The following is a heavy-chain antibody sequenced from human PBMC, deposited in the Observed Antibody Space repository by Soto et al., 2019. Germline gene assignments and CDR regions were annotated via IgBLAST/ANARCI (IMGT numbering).Heavy chain of an antibody. D-gene: IGHD1-1*01. Sequence: SETLSLTRAVYGGFVSSGSYYWSWIRQPPGKGLEWIGEMSHSGGTHFNPSLKSRVTISVDTSKNQFSLKMSSVTAADTALYYCARVERGTATTVVDAFDIWGPGTMVTVSS. CDR2: MSHSGGT. CDR1: GGFVSSGSYY. V-gene: IGHV4-61*01. J-gene: IGHJ3*02. CDR3: ARVERGTATTVVDAFDI.